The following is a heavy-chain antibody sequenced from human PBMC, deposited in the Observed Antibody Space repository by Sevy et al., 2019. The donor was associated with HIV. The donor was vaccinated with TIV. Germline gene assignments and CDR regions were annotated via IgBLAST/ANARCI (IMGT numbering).Heavy chain of an antibody. V-gene: IGHV3-30*01. CDR2: ISYDGSKR. CDR3: ARADVDRYYYYYGMDV. Sequence: GGSLRLSCAASGFTFSSYAMHWVRQAPGKGLEWVAVISYDGSKRFHANSVKGRFSISRDKSKNMVYLQMNGLRIEDTAVYYCARADVDRYYYYYGMDVWGQRTTVTVSS. J-gene: IGHJ6*02. CDR1: GFTFSSYA.